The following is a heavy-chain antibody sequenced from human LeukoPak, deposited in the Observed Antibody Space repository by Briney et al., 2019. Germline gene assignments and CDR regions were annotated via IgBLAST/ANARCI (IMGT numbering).Heavy chain of an antibody. CDR3: ATGTYYYDSSGSYPEYFDY. D-gene: IGHD3-22*01. V-gene: IGHV1-2*06. J-gene: IGHJ4*02. CDR1: GYTFTGYY. CDR2: FNPNSGGT. Sequence: ASVKVSCKASGYTFTGYYMHWVRQAPGQGLEWMGRFNPNSGGTNYAQKFQGRVTMTRDTSIRTAYMELSRLRSDDTAVYYCATGTYYYDSSGSYPEYFDYWGQGTLVTVSS.